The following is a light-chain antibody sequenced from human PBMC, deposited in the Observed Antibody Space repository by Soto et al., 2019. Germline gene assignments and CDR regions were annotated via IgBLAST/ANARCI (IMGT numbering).Light chain of an antibody. J-gene: IGKJ4*01. CDR1: QNIRSW. CDR2: DAT. V-gene: IGKV1-5*01. Sequence: DIQMTQSPSTLSASIGDRVTITCRASQNIRSWLAWYQQKPGKAPTLLIYDATVLETGVPSRFSGDGSGADFTLTISSLEPDDFAVYYCQQFSSYPLTFGGGTKVEIK. CDR3: QQFSSYPLT.